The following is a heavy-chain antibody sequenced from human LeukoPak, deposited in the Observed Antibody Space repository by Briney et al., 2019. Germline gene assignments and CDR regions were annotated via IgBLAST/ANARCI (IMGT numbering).Heavy chain of an antibody. CDR3: ARGTHYDILTGLIPTGGWFDP. D-gene: IGHD3-9*01. J-gene: IGHJ5*02. CDR1: GGSIRSYY. CDR2: IYYSGST. Sequence: PSETLSLTCTVSGGSIRSYYWSWIRQPPGKGLEWIGYIYYSGSTDYNPSLKSRVTISVDTSKNQFSLKLSSVTAADTAVYYCARGTHYDILTGLIPTGGWFDPWGQGTLVTVSS. V-gene: IGHV4-59*01.